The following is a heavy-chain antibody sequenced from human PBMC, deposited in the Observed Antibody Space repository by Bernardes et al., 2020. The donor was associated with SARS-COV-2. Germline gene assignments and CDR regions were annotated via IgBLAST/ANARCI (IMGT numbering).Heavy chain of an antibody. V-gene: IGHV4-59*08. Sequence: SETLSLTCTVSGGSISSPQWNWIRQSPGRGLAWIANVDYSGTTLYNPALASRATISVDTSRNQFSLKLSSVTAADTATYYCARRINMGTPSPDQNNWFDPWGQGTLVTVSS. J-gene: IGHJ5*02. CDR1: GGSISSPQ. CDR2: VDYSGTT. CDR3: ARRINMGTPSPDQNNWFDP. D-gene: IGHD3-3*02.